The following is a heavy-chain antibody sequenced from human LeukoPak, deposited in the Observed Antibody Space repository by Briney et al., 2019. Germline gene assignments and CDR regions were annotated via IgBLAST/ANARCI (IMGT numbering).Heavy chain of an antibody. CDR2: INPNSGAT. D-gene: IGHD2-2*01. CDR1: GYTFIDYY. Sequence: GASVKVSCKSSGYTFIDYYIHWVRQAPGQGREWMGWINPNSGATKYAQKFQGRVSMTRDTSINTAYMDLTNLRSDDTAIFYCARVKKLMPEFEFWGQGTLVTVSS. V-gene: IGHV1-2*02. J-gene: IGHJ4*02. CDR3: ARVKKLMPEFEF.